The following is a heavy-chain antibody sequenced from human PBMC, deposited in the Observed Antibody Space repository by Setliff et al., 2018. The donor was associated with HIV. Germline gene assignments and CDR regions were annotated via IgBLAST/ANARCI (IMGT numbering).Heavy chain of an antibody. V-gene: IGHV4-59*02. J-gene: IGHJ6*03. Sequence: PSETLSLTCTVSGGSVSGYFWSWIRQPPGRGLEWIGYIYYDGTTNSNPSLKSRVTISVTTSKNQSSLKLSSVTAADMALYFCARATFGSTSSGINYYMDVWGKGTTVTVSS. D-gene: IGHD3-10*01. CDR2: IYYDGTT. CDR1: GGSVSGYF. CDR3: ARATFGSTSSGINYYMDV.